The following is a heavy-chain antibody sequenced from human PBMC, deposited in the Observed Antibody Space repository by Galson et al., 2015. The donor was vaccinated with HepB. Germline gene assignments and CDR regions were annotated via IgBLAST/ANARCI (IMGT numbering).Heavy chain of an antibody. V-gene: IGHV4-59*08. CDR3: ASTHGANWGAFDY. Sequence: SETLSLTCSVSNGSISSYYWSWIRQPPGKGLEWIGYIYYSGSTNYNPSLKSRVTISVDTSKNQFSLKLSSVTAADTAVYYCASTHGANWGAFDYWGQGTLVTVSS. CDR2: IYYSGST. CDR1: NGSISSYY. J-gene: IGHJ4*02. D-gene: IGHD7-27*01.